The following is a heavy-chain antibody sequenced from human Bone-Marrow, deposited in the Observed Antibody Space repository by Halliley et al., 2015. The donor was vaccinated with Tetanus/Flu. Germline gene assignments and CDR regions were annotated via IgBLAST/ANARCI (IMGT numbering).Heavy chain of an antibody. J-gene: IGHJ4*02. V-gene: IGHV4-31*02. Sequence: KGMEWIGNIYYGGDTYYNPSLKSRVMISSDTPKNQFSLRLSSVTAADTAIYYCARTAGTDFDYWGQGTLVTVSS. CDR3: ARTAGTDFDY. CDR2: IYYGGDT. D-gene: IGHD6-13*01.